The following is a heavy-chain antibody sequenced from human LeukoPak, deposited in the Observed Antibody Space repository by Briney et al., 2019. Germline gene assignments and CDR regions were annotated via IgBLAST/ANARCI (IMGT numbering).Heavy chain of an antibody. J-gene: IGHJ6*02. CDR3: ARDSGYGSGIAFYYYGMDV. CDR2: IYYSGST. D-gene: IGHD3-10*01. Sequence: SETLSLTCTVSGGSISSYYWSWIRQPPGKGLEWIGYIYYSGSTNYNPSLKSRVTISVDTSKNQFSLKLSSVTAADTAVYYCARDSGYGSGIAFYYYGMDVWGQGTTVTVSS. CDR1: GGSISSYY. V-gene: IGHV4-59*01.